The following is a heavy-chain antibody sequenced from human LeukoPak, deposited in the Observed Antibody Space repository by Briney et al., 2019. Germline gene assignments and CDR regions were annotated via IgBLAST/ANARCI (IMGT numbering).Heavy chain of an antibody. CDR1: GGSISSYY. J-gene: IGHJ4*02. V-gene: IGHV4-59*01. CDR2: IYYSGST. D-gene: IGHD4-11*01. Sequence: SETLSLTCTVSGGSISSYYWSWIRQPPGEGLEWIGYIYYSGSTNYNPSLKSRVTISVDTSKNQFSLKLSSVTAADTAVYYCATSIRYYFDYWGQGTLVTVSS. CDR3: ATSIRYYFDY.